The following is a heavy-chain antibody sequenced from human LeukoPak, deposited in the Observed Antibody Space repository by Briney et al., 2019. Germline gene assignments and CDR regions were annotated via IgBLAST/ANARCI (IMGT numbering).Heavy chain of an antibody. D-gene: IGHD4-17*01. Sequence: GGSLRLSCATSGFTFSDHYMDWVRQAPGKGLEWVARTRTKAKDYTTEYAASVKGRFTVSRDESMHSLYLQMNSLKTEDTAVYYCARGPTVTFNYHYGMDVWGQGTTITVSS. CDR1: GFTFSDHY. J-gene: IGHJ6*02. V-gene: IGHV3-72*01. CDR2: TRTKAKDYTT. CDR3: ARGPTVTFNYHYGMDV.